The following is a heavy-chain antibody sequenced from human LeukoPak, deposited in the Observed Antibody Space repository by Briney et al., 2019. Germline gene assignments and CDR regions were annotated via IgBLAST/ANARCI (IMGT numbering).Heavy chain of an antibody. CDR3: ARISKRVITTKDYYYMDV. CDR1: GGSISSGDYY. V-gene: IGHV4-39*01. CDR2: IYYSGST. J-gene: IGHJ6*03. Sequence: SETLSLTCTVSGGSISSGDYYWSWIRQPPGKGLEWIGSIYYSGSTYYNPSLKSRVTISVDTSKNQFSLKLSSVTAADTAVYYCARISKRVITTKDYYYMDVWGKGTTVTVSS. D-gene: IGHD3-16*01.